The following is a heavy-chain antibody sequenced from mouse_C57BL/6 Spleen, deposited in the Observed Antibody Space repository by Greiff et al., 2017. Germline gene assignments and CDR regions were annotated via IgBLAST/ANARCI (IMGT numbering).Heavy chain of an antibody. V-gene: IGHV1-53*01. D-gene: IGHD1-1*01. CDR3: AMERFTTVVATEDYAMDY. J-gene: IGHJ4*01. CDR1: GYTFTSYW. CDR2: INPSNGGT. Sequence: VKLQQPGTELVKPGASVKLSCKASGYTFTSYWMHWVKQRPGQGLEWIGNINPSNGGTNYNEKFKSKATLTVDKSSSTAYMQLSSLTSEDSAVYYCAMERFTTVVATEDYAMDYWGQGTSVTVSS.